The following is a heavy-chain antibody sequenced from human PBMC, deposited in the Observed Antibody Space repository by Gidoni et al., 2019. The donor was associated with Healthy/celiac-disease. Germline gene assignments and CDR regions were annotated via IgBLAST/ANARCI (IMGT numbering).Heavy chain of an antibody. CDR1: GGSISSGGYY. V-gene: IGHV4-31*03. CDR2: IYYSGST. Sequence: QVQLQESGPGLVKPSQTLSLTCTVSGGSISSGGYYWSWIRQHPGKGLEWIGYIYYSGSTYYNPSLKSRVTISVDTSKNQFSLKLSPVTAADTAVYYCARESLQEGLPDFDYWGQGTLVTVSS. D-gene: IGHD2-2*01. J-gene: IGHJ4*02. CDR3: ARESLQEGLPDFDY.